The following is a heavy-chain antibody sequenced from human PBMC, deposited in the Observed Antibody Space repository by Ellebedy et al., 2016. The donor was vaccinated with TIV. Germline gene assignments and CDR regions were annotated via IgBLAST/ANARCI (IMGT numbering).Heavy chain of an antibody. V-gene: IGHV1-69*13. Sequence: SVKVSCXASGGTFSSYAISWVRQAPGQGLEWMGGIIPIFGTANYAQKFQGRVTITADESTSTAYMELSSLRSEDTAVYYCARGLFGLVVSRGYDAFDIWGQGTMVTVSS. J-gene: IGHJ3*02. CDR3: ARGLFGLVVSRGYDAFDI. D-gene: IGHD5/OR15-5a*01. CDR2: IIPIFGTA. CDR1: GGTFSSYA.